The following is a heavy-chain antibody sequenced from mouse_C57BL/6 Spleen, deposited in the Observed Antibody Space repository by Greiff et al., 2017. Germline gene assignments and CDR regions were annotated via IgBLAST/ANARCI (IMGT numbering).Heavy chain of an antibody. Sequence: VKQRPGQGLEWIGNIYPSDSETYYNQKFKDKATLTVDKSSSTAYMQLSSLTSEDSAVYYCARRVYYYAMDYWGQGTSVTVSS. V-gene: IGHV1-61*01. J-gene: IGHJ4*01. CDR3: ARRVYYYAMDY. CDR2: IYPSDSET.